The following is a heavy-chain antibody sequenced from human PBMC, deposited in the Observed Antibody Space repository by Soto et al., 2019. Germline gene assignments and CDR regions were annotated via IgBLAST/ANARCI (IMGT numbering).Heavy chain of an antibody. CDR3: ARELIAVAGQYYYYGMDV. CDR2: ISSSGSTI. V-gene: IGHV3-48*03. D-gene: IGHD6-19*01. J-gene: IGHJ6*02. CDR1: GFTFSSYE. Sequence: GGSLRLSCAASGFTFSSYEMNWVRQAPGKGLEWVSYISSSGSTIYYADSVKGRFTISRDNAKNSLYLQMNSLRAEDTAVYYCARELIAVAGQYYYYGMDVWDQETTVTVSS.